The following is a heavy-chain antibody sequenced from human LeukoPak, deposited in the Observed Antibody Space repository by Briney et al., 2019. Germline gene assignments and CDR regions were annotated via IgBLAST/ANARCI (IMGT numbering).Heavy chain of an antibody. Sequence: GGSLRLSCEASGFTFSNHAMNWVRQAPGKGPEWVSAISSSGGNTYYADSVRGRLTISRDSSKNTLYLQMNSLTAEDTAIYYCARDSWFSYWGQGTLVTVSS. V-gene: IGHV3-23*01. CDR1: GFTFSNHA. J-gene: IGHJ4*02. CDR2: ISSSGGNT. CDR3: ARDSWFSY. D-gene: IGHD3-9*01.